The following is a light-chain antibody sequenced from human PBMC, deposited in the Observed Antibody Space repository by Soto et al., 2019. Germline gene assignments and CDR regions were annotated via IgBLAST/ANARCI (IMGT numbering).Light chain of an antibody. Sequence: IVLTKSPVTLSLSTGKGATLSCRASQSVSSSHLAWYQHKPGQAPSLLIYGASSRATGIPDRFSGSGSGTDFTLTISRLEPEDVAVYYCQQYGSSPRTFGQGTKVDTK. CDR1: QSVSSSH. J-gene: IGKJ1*01. CDR3: QQYGSSPRT. V-gene: IGKV3-20*01. CDR2: GAS.